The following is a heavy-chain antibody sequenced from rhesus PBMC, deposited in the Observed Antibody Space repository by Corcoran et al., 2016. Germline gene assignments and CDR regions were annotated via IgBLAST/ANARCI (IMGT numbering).Heavy chain of an antibody. CDR3: AAPYDF. Sequence: QVQLQESGPGVVKPSETLSLTCAVSGASLSNYWWGWIRQTPGKGLEWSGEINGNSGRPYYNPSLESRVNMSRDASKNQFSLKLNSVTAADTAVYYCAAPYDFWGQGLRVTVSS. CDR1: GASLSNYW. CDR2: INGNSGRP. D-gene: IGHD4-11*01. J-gene: IGHJ3*01. V-gene: IGHV4-80*01.